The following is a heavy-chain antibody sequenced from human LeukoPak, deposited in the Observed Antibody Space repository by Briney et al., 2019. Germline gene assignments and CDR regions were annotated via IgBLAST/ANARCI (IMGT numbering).Heavy chain of an antibody. CDR3: ARGLYCSSSTSCYDRGMDV. V-gene: IGHV1-69*13. J-gene: IGHJ6*02. Sequence: SVKVSCKASGGTFRSYGLNWVRQAPGQGLEWMGGFIPSIGTARYAQKLQGRITITADESTSTGYMELSSLRYEDTAVYYCARGLYCSSSTSCYDRGMDVWGQGTTVTLSS. CDR1: GGTFRSYG. D-gene: IGHD2-2*01. CDR2: FIPSIGTA.